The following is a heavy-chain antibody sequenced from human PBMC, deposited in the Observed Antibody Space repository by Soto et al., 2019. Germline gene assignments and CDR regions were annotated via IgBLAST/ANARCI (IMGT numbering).Heavy chain of an antibody. CDR3: AGEMGAGPGPYYYGMDV. CDR1: GFTFSNYG. J-gene: IGHJ6*02. D-gene: IGHD3-16*01. CDR2: IWYDGSNK. Sequence: GGSLRLSCAASGFTFSNYGMHWVRQAPGKGLEWVAVIWYDGSNKYSADSVKGRFTISRDNSKNTLYLQMNSLRAEDTAVYYCAGEMGAGPGPYYYGMDVWGQGTTVTVSS. V-gene: IGHV3-33*01.